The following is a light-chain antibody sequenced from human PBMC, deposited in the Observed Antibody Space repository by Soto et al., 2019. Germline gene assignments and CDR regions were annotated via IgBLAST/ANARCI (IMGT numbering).Light chain of an antibody. J-gene: IGLJ1*01. CDR2: EGS. CDR1: SSDVGSYNL. CDR3: FSYAGSITYV. Sequence: QSALTQPASVAGSPGQSITISCAGTSSDVGSYNLVSWYQNHPGKAPKLMIYEGSKRPSGVSNRFSGSKSGNTASLTISGLQAADEADYFCFSYAGSITYVFGTGNKVTVL. V-gene: IGLV2-23*01.